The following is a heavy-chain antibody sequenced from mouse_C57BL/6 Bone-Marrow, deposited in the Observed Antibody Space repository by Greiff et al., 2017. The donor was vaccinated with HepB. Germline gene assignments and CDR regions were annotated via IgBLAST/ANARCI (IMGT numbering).Heavy chain of an antibody. CDR2: IRNKANGYTT. CDR1: GFTFTDYY. J-gene: IGHJ4*01. Sequence: EVKLMESGGGLVQPGGSLSLSCAASGFTFTDYYMSWVRQPPGKALEWLGFIRNKANGYTTEYSASVKGRFTISRDNSQSILYLQMNALRAEDSATYYCARYRTTVVAGPYAMDYWGQGTSVAVSS. V-gene: IGHV7-3*01. D-gene: IGHD1-1*01. CDR3: ARYRTTVVAGPYAMDY.